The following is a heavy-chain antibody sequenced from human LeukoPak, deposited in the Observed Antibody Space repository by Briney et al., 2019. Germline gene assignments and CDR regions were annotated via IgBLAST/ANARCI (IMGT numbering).Heavy chain of an antibody. J-gene: IGHJ4*02. D-gene: IGHD6-13*01. V-gene: IGHV3-21*01. CDR2: ISSSSSYI. CDR1: GFTFSSYS. CDR3: ARDTAAGRGRFDY. Sequence: PGASLRLSCAASGFTFSSYSMNWVRQAPGKGLEWVSSISSSSSYIYYADSVKGRFTISRDNAKNSLYLQMNSLRAEDTAVYYCARDTAAGRGRFDYWGQGTLVTVSS.